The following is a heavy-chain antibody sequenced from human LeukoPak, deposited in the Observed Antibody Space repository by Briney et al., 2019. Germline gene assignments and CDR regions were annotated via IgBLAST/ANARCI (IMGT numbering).Heavy chain of an antibody. V-gene: IGHV7-4-1*02. Sequence: ASVKVSCKTSGYTFTTYAISWVRQAPGQGLEWMGWINTNTGNPTYAQGFFTGRYVFSLDTSVNTAYLQISGLKADDTALYYCGRDPKLGIRGYTYGYIDFWGQGTLVTVAS. CDR2: INTNTGNP. J-gene: IGHJ4*02. D-gene: IGHD5-18*01. CDR3: GRDPKLGIRGYTYGYIDF. CDR1: GYTFTTYA.